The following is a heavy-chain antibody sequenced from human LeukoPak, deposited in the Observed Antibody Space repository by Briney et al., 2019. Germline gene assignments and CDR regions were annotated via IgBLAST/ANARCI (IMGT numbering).Heavy chain of an antibody. J-gene: IGHJ6*02. CDR1: GFTFSSYE. CDR2: ISSSGSTI. Sequence: QTGGSLRLSCAASGFTFSSYEMNWVRQAPGKGLEWVSHISSSGSTIYYADSVKGRFTISRDNAKNSLYLQMNSLRAEDTAVYYCARDPPGSTTYYYGMDVWGQGTTVTVSS. V-gene: IGHV3-48*03. CDR3: ARDPPGSTTYYYGMDV. D-gene: IGHD2-2*01.